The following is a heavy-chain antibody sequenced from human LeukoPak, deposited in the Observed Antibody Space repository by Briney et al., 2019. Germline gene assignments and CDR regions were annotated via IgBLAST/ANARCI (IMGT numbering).Heavy chain of an antibody. CDR3: ARQMNTVTADY. V-gene: IGHV4-39*01. CDR1: GGSISSSSYF. J-gene: IGHJ4*02. CDR2: IFYSGST. Sequence: SETLSLTCTVSGGSISSSSYFWGWIRQPPGKGLEWSGSIFYSGSTYYNPSLNSRVTISIDTSKNQFSLRLNSVTAADTAVYYCARQMNTVTADYWGQGTLVTVSS. D-gene: IGHD4-17*01.